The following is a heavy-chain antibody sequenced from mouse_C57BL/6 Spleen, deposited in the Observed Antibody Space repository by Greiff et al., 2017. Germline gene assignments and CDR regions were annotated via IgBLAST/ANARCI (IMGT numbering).Heavy chain of an antibody. CDR1: GFTFSSYA. V-gene: IGHV5-9-1*02. D-gene: IGHD2-5*01. Sequence: DVHLVESGEGLVKPGGSLKLSCAASGFTFSSYAMSWVRQTPEKRLEWVAYISSGGDYIYYADTVKGRFTISRDNARNTLYLQMSSLKSEDTAMYYCTRSNYEYWYFDVWGTGTTVTVSS. CDR3: TRSNYEYWYFDV. CDR2: ISSGGDYI. J-gene: IGHJ1*03.